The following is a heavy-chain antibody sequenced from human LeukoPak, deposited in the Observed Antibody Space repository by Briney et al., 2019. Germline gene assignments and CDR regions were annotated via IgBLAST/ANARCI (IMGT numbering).Heavy chain of an antibody. CDR3: ARGIVGAPPDY. D-gene: IGHD1-26*01. J-gene: IGHJ4*02. V-gene: IGHV1-3*01. CDR2: INAGNGNT. CDR1: GYTFTSYA. Sequence: GASVKVSCKASGYTFTSYAMHWVRQAPGQRLEWTGWINAGNGNTKYSQKFQGRVTITRDTSASTAYMELSSLRSEDTAVYYCARGIVGAPPDYWDQGTLVTVSS.